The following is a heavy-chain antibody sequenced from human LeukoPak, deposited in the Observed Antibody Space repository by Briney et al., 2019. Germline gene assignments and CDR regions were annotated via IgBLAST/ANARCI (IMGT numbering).Heavy chain of an antibody. Sequence: PGGSLRLSCAASGFTFSSYGMHWVRQAPGKGLERVAVIWYDESNKFYADSVKGRFTISRDNSKNTLYLQMNSLRAEDTAVYYCARDRIIVVPDYYFDYWGQGTLVTVSS. CDR2: IWYDESNK. J-gene: IGHJ4*02. V-gene: IGHV3-33*01. CDR3: ARDRIIVVPDYYFDY. D-gene: IGHD3-22*01. CDR1: GFTFSSYG.